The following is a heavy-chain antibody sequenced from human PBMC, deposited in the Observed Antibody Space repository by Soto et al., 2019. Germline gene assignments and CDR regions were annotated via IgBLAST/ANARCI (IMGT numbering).Heavy chain of an antibody. V-gene: IGHV4-4*02. J-gene: IGHJ6*02. Sequence: QVQLQESGPGLVKPSGTMSLTCAVSGGSISSGNWWSWVRQPPGKGLEWIGEIYHSGSTNYYPSLKSRVTISVDKSKNQFSLKLSSVTAADTAVYYCAKQLVRGRYYGMDVWGQGTTVTVSS. CDR1: GGSISSGNW. CDR3: AKQLVRGRYYGMDV. CDR2: IYHSGST. D-gene: IGHD6-13*01.